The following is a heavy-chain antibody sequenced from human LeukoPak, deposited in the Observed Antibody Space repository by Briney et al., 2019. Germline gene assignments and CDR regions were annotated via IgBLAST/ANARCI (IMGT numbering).Heavy chain of an antibody. CDR1: GFTFSSYG. CDR3: ASVYRYCSSTSCTDY. D-gene: IGHD2-2*01. Sequence: GGSLRLSCAASGFTFSSYGMSWVRQAPGKGLEWVSAISGSGGSTYYADSVKGRFTISRDNAKNSLYLQMNSLRAEDMAVYYCASVYRYCSSTSCTDYWGQGTLVTVSS. V-gene: IGHV3-23*01. J-gene: IGHJ4*02. CDR2: ISGSGGST.